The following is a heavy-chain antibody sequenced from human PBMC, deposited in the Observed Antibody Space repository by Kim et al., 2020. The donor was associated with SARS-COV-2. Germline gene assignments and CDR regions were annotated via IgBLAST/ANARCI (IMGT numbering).Heavy chain of an antibody. J-gene: IGHJ6*02. CDR1: GFTVSSNY. CDR2: IYSGGST. V-gene: IGHV3-53*01. CDR3: ARGSDYDYVWGSYRSDV. Sequence: GGSLRLSCAASGFTVSSNYMSWVRQAPGKGLEWVSVIYSGGSTYYADSVKGRFTISRDNSKNTLYLQMNSLRAEDTAVYYCARGSDYDYVWGSYRSDVWGQGTTVTVSS. D-gene: IGHD3-16*02.